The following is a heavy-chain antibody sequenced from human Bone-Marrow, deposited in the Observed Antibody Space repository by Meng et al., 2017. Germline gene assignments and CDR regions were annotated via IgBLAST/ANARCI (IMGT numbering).Heavy chain of an antibody. D-gene: IGHD3-3*01. V-gene: IGHV1-18*01. CDR2: ISAYNGNT. CDR1: GYTFTSYG. J-gene: IGHJ6*02. Sequence: ASVKVSCKASGYTFTSYGISWVRQAPGQGLEWMGWISAYNGNTNYAQKLQGRVTMTTDTSTSTAYMELRSLRSEDTAVYYCASAHTIFGVVTTLRWGMDVWGQGTTVTVSS. CDR3: ASAHTIFGVVTTLRWGMDV.